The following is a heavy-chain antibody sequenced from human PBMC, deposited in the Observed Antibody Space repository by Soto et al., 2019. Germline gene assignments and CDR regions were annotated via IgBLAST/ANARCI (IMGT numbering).Heavy chain of an antibody. Sequence: GGSLRLSCAASGFTFISYSMNWVRQAPGKGLEWVSYISSSSSTIYYADSVKGRFTISGDNAKNSLYLQMNSLRAEDTAVYYCARGRTIFGVVHNMDVWGKGTTVTVSS. CDR1: GFTFISYS. J-gene: IGHJ6*03. V-gene: IGHV3-48*01. CDR2: ISSSSSTI. D-gene: IGHD3-3*01. CDR3: ARGRTIFGVVHNMDV.